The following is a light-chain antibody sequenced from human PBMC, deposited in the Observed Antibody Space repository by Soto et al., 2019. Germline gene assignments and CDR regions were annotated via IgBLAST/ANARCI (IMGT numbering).Light chain of an antibody. V-gene: IGLV1-40*01. Sequence: QSVLTQPPSVSGAPGQRGTISCTGCSSNIGAGYDVHWYQQLPGTAPKLLIYGNSNRPSGVPDRFSGSKSGTSASLAITGLQAEDEADYYCLSYDSSLSGSVFGGGTKLAVL. CDR1: SSNIGAGYD. CDR3: LSYDSSLSGSV. J-gene: IGLJ2*01. CDR2: GNS.